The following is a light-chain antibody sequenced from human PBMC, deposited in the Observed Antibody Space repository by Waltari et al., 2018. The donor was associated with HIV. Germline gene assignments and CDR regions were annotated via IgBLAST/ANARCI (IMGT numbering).Light chain of an antibody. Sequence: DIQMTQSPSTLSASIGDRVTITCRASQSITNFLAWYQQKPGRAPNLLISKASILQSGAPSNFSGSGSGTHFTLTISGLRLDDFATYYCQQYSRFPVTFGQGTKL. CDR3: QQYSRFPVT. J-gene: IGKJ2*01. CDR2: KAS. V-gene: IGKV1-5*03. CDR1: QSITNF.